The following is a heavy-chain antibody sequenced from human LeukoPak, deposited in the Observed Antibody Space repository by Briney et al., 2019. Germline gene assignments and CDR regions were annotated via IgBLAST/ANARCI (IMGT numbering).Heavy chain of an antibody. CDR1: GFTFSNYA. CDR3: AKVPRTNHDNFFDY. D-gene: IGHD2-8*01. Sequence: GGSLRLSCAASGFTFSNYAMSWVRQAPGKGLEWVSAISGSGDSTYYADSVKGRFTISRDNSKNTLYLQMNSLRAEDTALYYCAKVPRTNHDNFFDYWGQGTLVTVSS. CDR2: ISGSGDST. V-gene: IGHV3-23*01. J-gene: IGHJ4*02.